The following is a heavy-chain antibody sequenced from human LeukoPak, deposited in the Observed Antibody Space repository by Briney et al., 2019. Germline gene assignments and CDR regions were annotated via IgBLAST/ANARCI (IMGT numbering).Heavy chain of an antibody. Sequence: GGSLRLSCADSGFTFNKYWMSWDRQAPGKGLEWMANINRDGSQKYYLDSVKGRFTISRDNSKNTLYLQMNSLRAEDTAVYYCAKDPDAEQQLVRWFDPWGQGTLVTVSS. J-gene: IGHJ5*02. D-gene: IGHD6-13*01. CDR3: AKDPDAEQQLVRWFDP. CDR2: INRDGSQK. CDR1: GFTFNKYW. V-gene: IGHV3-7*01.